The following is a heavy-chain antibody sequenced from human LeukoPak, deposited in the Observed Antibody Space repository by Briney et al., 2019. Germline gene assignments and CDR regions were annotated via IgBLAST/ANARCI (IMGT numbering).Heavy chain of an antibody. CDR2: IKQDGSEK. Sequence: PGGSLRLSCAASGFTCSNYWMNWVRQGPGKGLEWVANIKQDGSEKYYVDSVKGRFTVSRDNTKNSLYLQMNSLRAEDTAVYYCTMIEWERCRGWGQGTLVTVSS. CDR3: TMIEWERCRG. CDR1: GFTCSNYW. V-gene: IGHV3-7*01. D-gene: IGHD1-26*01. J-gene: IGHJ4*02.